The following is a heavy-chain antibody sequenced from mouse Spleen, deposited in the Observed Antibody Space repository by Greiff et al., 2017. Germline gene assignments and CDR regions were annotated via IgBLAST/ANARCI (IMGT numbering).Heavy chain of an antibody. V-gene: IGHV1-66*01. J-gene: IGHJ3*01. D-gene: IGHD4-1*01. CDR2: IYPGSGNT. CDR3: ARGGTGTGFAY. CDR1: GYSFTSYY. Sequence: QVHVKQSGPELVKPGASVKISCKASGYSFTSYYIHWVKQRPGQGLEWIGWIYPGSGNTKYNEKFKGKATLTADTSSSTAYMQLSSLTSEDSAVYYCARGGTGTGFAYWGQGTLVTVSA.